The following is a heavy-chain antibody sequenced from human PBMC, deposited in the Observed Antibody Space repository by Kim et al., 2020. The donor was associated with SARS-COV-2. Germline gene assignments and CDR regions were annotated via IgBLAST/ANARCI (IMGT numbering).Heavy chain of an antibody. J-gene: IGHJ6*02. CDR3: ARRRRSFSIAVAGNYGMDV. D-gene: IGHD6-19*01. V-gene: IGHV1-69*13. Sequence: SVKVSCKASGGTFSSYAISWVRQAPGQGLEWMGGIIPIFGTANYAQKFQGRVTITADESTSTAYMELSSLRSEDTAVYYCARRRRSFSIAVAGNYGMDVWGQGTTVTVSS. CDR1: GGTFSSYA. CDR2: IIPIFGTA.